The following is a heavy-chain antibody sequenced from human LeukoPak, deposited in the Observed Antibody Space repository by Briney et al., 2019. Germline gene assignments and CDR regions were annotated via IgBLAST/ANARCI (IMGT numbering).Heavy chain of an antibody. CDR3: ARDRDDYVWGSYRYTYYFDY. D-gene: IGHD3-16*02. CDR2: ISYDGSDK. CDR1: GFTFSSYA. Sequence: GGSLRLSCAASGFTFSSYAMHWVRQAPGKGLEWVAVISYDGSDKYYADSVRGRFTISRDISKNTLYLQMNSLRAEDTAVYYCARDRDDYVWGSYRYTYYFDYWGQGTLVTVSS. V-gene: IGHV3-30*04. J-gene: IGHJ4*02.